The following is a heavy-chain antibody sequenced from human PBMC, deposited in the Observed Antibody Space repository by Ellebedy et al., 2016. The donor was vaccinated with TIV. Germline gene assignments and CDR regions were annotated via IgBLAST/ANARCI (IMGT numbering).Heavy chain of an antibody. Sequence: LSLTCEASGFTFSSHAMSWVRQAPGKGLEWVSRIKGDGSGITYADSVRGRFTISRDNAKNTLYLQMDSLRVEDTAVYYCARDAGYFDLWGRGILVTVSS. CDR2: IKGDGSGI. CDR1: GFTFSSHA. J-gene: IGHJ2*01. CDR3: ARDAGYFDL. V-gene: IGHV3-74*03.